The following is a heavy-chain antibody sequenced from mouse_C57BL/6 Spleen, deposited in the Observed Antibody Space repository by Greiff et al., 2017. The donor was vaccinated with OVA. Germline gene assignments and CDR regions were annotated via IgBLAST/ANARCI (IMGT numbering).Heavy chain of an antibody. CDR3: AIYYGNYEAMDY. CDR1: GYSITSGYY. Sequence: VQLKESGPGLVKPSQSLSLTCSVTGYSITSGYYWNWIRQFPGNKLEWMGYISYDGSNNYNPSLKNRISITRDTSKNQFFLKLNSVTTEDTATYYCAIYYGNYEAMDYWGQGTSVTVSS. J-gene: IGHJ4*01. D-gene: IGHD2-1*01. CDR2: ISYDGSN. V-gene: IGHV3-6*01.